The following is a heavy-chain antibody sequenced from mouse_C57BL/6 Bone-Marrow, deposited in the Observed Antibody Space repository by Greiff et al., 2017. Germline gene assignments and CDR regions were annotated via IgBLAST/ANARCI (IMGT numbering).Heavy chain of an antibody. J-gene: IGHJ4*01. Sequence: QVQLKQSGAELARPGASVKLSCKASGYTFTSYGISWVKQRTGQGLEWIGEIYPRSGNTYYNEKFKGKATLTADKSSSTAYMELRSLTSEDSAVYFCAREGAYYCNYDAMDYWGQGTSVTVSS. V-gene: IGHV1-81*01. CDR1: GYTFTSYG. CDR3: AREGAYYCNYDAMDY. D-gene: IGHD2-10*01. CDR2: IYPRSGNT.